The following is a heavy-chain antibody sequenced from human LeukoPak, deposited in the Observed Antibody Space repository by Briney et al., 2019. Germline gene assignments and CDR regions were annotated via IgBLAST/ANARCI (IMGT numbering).Heavy chain of an antibody. J-gene: IGHJ6*03. Sequence: SETLSLTCAVYGGSFSGYYWSWIRQPPGKGLEWIGEINHSGSTNYNPSLKSRVTTSVDTSKNQFSLKLSSVTAADTAVYYCARGLGGTGGYSSGYYHYYYYYYMDVWGKGTTVTVSS. CDR3: ARGLGGTGGYSSGYYHYYYYYYMDV. CDR2: INHSGST. D-gene: IGHD3-22*01. CDR1: GGSFSGYY. V-gene: IGHV4-34*01.